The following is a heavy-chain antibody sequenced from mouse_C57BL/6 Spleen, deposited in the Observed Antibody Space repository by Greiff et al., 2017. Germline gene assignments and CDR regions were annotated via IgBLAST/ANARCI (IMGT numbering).Heavy chain of an antibody. CDR1: GFTFSDYY. Sequence: VQLVESEGGLVQPGSSMKLSCTASGFTFSDYYMAWVRQVPEKGLEWVANINYDGSSTYYLDSLKSRFIISRDNAKNILYLQMSSLKSEDTATYYCARDSYYYGSMDYWGQGTSVTVSS. CDR3: ARDSYYYGSMDY. J-gene: IGHJ4*01. D-gene: IGHD1-1*01. V-gene: IGHV5-16*01. CDR2: INYDGSST.